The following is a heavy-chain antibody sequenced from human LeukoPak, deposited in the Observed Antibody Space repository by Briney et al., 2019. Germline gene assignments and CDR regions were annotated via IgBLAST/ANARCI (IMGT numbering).Heavy chain of an antibody. D-gene: IGHD1-26*01. CDR3: ARDSTSGSYFFDY. J-gene: IGHJ4*02. CDR2: ISSSSSYI. Sequence: GGSLRLSCAASGFTFSSYAMSWVRQAPGKGLEWVSSISSSSSYIYYADSVKGRFTISRDNAKNSLYLQMNSLRAEDTAVYYCARDSTSGSYFFDYWGQGTLVTVSS. V-gene: IGHV3-21*01. CDR1: GFTFSSYA.